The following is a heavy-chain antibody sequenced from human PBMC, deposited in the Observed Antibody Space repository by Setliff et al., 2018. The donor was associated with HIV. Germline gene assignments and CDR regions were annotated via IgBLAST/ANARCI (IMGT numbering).Heavy chain of an antibody. CDR2: INPSGGST. CDR3: ARGTFSGSYSYYYYGMDV. Sequence: ASVKVSCKASGGTFSSYAISWVRQAPGQGLEWMGIINPSGGSTSYAQKFQGRVTMTRDTSTSTVYMELSSLRSEDTAVYYCARGTFSGSYSYYYYGMDVWGQGTTVTVSS. CDR1: GGTFSSYA. D-gene: IGHD1-26*01. J-gene: IGHJ6*02. V-gene: IGHV1-46*01.